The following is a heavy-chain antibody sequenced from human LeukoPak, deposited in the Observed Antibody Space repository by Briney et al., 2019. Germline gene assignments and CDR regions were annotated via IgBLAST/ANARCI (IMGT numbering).Heavy chain of an antibody. CDR2: IKHDGSEK. D-gene: IGHD2-2*01. J-gene: IGHJ6*03. V-gene: IGHV3-7*01. CDR1: GFTFSSYW. CDR3: ARRSSSTSYVYGYYMDV. Sequence: PGGSLRLSCAASGFTFSSYWMSWVRQAPGKGLEWVANIKHDGSEKYYVDSVKGRFTISRDNAEKSLYLQMNSLRAEDTAVYYCARRSSSTSYVYGYYMDVWGKGTTVTISS.